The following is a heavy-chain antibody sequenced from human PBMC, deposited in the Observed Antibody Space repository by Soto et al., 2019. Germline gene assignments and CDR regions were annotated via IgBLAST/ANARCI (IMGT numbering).Heavy chain of an antibody. CDR2: IFYSGST. D-gene: IGHD3-22*01. V-gene: IGHV4-31*03. J-gene: IGHJ1*01. CDR3: SRYNCYTGSGYYPSSAEDFQH. CDR1: GGSISSGGYY. Sequence: QVQLQESGPGLVKPSQTLSLTCTVSGGSISSGGYYWSWIRQYPGKGLEWIGYIFYSGSTYYNPSLKSRITLTVDTSMNQFFLNLRSVSAAYTAVYSCSRYNCYTGSGYYPSSAEDFQHWGYGSLVIVSS.